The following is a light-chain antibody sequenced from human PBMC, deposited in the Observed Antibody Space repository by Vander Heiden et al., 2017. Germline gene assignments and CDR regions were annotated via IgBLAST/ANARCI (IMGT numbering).Light chain of an antibody. Sequence: QSALTQPRPVSGSPAQAVTISSTGTSSDVCGYKYVSWYQQQPGKDPKRMIYEVSKRPSRVPDRFSGSKSGNTASLTISGLQAEDDADYYCCSDAGSYTRVFGGGTKLTVL. CDR2: EVS. CDR3: CSDAGSYTRV. J-gene: IGLJ3*02. CDR1: SSDVCGYKY. V-gene: IGLV2-11*01.